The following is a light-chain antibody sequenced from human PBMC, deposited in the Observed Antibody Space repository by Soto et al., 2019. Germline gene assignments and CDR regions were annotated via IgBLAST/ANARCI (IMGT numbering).Light chain of an antibody. CDR2: DNY. Sequence: QSVLTQPPSVSAAPGQKVTISCFGSSSNIGNNYVSWYQQLPGTAPKLLIYDNYKRPSGIPDRFSGSKSGTSATLGITGLQTGDEAGYYCGTWDSSLTAAVFGGGTKLTDL. CDR1: SSNIGNNY. J-gene: IGLJ3*02. V-gene: IGLV1-51*01. CDR3: GTWDSSLTAAV.